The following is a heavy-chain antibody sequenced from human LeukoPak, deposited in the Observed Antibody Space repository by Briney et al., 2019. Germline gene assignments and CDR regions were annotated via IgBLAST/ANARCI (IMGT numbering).Heavy chain of an antibody. D-gene: IGHD2-2*01. Sequence: PSETLSLTCTVSGGSISSYYWSWIRQPAGKGLEWIGRIYTSGSTNYNPSLKSRVTMSVDTSKNQFSLKLNSVTAADTAVYYCASIGLGYCSSTSCPRDYWGQGTLVTVSS. CDR3: ASIGLGYCSSTSCPRDY. V-gene: IGHV4-4*07. J-gene: IGHJ4*02. CDR1: GGSISSYY. CDR2: IYTSGST.